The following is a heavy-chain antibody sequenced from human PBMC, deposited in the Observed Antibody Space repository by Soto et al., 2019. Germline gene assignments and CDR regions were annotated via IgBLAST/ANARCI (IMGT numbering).Heavy chain of an antibody. V-gene: IGHV3-33*01. J-gene: IGHJ2*01. CDR2: IWYDGSNK. CDR3: ARDPLLGERAWYFDL. D-gene: IGHD4-17*01. CDR1: GFTFSSYG. Sequence: QVQLVESGGGVVQPGRSLRLSCAASGFTFSSYGMHWVRQAPGKGLERVAVIWYDGSNKYYADSVKGRFTISRDNSKNTLYLQMNSLRAEDTAVYYCARDPLLGERAWYFDLWGRGTLVTVSS.